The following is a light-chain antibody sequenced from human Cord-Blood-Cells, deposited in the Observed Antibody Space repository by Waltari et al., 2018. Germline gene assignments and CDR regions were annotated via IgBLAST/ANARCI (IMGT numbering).Light chain of an antibody. Sequence: DRQMTQAPSSMSAAVGDRVTIPCRASQSISSYLNWYQQKPGKAPKLLIYAASSLQSGVPSRFSGSGSGTDFTLTISSLQPEDFATYYCQQSYSTPYTFGQGTKLEIK. V-gene: IGKV1-39*01. CDR3: QQSYSTPYT. J-gene: IGKJ2*01. CDR1: QSISSY. CDR2: AAS.